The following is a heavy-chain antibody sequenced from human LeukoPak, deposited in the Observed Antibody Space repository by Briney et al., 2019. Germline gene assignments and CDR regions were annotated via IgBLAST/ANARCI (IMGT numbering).Heavy chain of an antibody. V-gene: IGHV3-21*01. CDR3: ASPRLRGYYGSGSYPKGGFDI. CDR2: ISSSGSFI. Sequence: GGSLRLSCAASGFTFSSYSINWVRQAPGKGLEWVSFISSSGSFISYADSVRGRFTISRDNAKNSLYLQMNSLRAEDTAVYYCASPRLRGYYGSGSYPKGGFDIWGQGTMVTVSS. J-gene: IGHJ3*02. CDR1: GFTFSSYS. D-gene: IGHD3-10*01.